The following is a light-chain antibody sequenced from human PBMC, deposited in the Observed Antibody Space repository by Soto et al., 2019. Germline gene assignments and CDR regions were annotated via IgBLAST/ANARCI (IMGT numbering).Light chain of an antibody. CDR3: QRYGSSPLYA. J-gene: IGKJ2*01. Sequence: EIVLTQSPGTLSLSPGERATFSCRTSQTINTEFLAWYQQRPGLAPRLLIHGTSNRATGIPDRFSGSGSGTDFTLTTSTLAPQDFEVYYCQRYGSSPLYAFGQGAKLEI. CDR1: QTINTEF. V-gene: IGKV3-20*01. CDR2: GTS.